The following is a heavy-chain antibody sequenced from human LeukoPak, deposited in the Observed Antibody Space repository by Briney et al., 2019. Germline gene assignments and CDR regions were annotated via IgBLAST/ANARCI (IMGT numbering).Heavy chain of an antibody. CDR3: ARRMDIVVVPAAIRGFSQFDP. J-gene: IGHJ5*02. D-gene: IGHD2-2*02. CDR1: GYTFTGYY. V-gene: IGHV1-2*02. CDR2: INPNSGGT. Sequence: GASVKVSCKASGYTFTGYYMHWVRQAPGQGLEWMGWINPNSGGTNYAQKFQGRVTMTRDTSISTAYMELSRLRSDDTAVYYCARRMDIVVVPAAIRGFSQFDPWGQGTLVTVSS.